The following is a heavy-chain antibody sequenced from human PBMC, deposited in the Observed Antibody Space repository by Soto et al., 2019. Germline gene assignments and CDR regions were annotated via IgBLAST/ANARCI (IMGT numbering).Heavy chain of an antibody. V-gene: IGHV3-23*01. D-gene: IGHD3-22*01. CDR3: ATLKRQTAITVILVVIHYFDY. CDR2: ISGSGGST. CDR1: GFTFSSYA. J-gene: IGHJ4*02. Sequence: PGGSLRLSCEASGFTFSSYAMSWVRQAPGKGLEWVSSISGSGGSTRYADSVMGRFTISRDNSKNTLYLQMNSLTVEDTAIYYCATLKRQTAITVILVVIHYFDYWGQGALVTVSS.